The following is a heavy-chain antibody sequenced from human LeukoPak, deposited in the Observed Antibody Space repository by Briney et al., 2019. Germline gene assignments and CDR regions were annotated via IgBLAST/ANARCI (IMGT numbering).Heavy chain of an antibody. V-gene: IGHV3-33*01. CDR1: GFTLSSYG. D-gene: IGHD3-10*01. Sequence: GGSLRLSCAASGFTLSSYGMHWVRQAPGKGLEWVAVIWYDGSNKYYADSVKGRFTISRDNSKNTLYLQMNSLRAEDTAVYYCARDGDGSGLYYFDYWGQGTLVTVSS. J-gene: IGHJ4*02. CDR2: IWYDGSNK. CDR3: ARDGDGSGLYYFDY.